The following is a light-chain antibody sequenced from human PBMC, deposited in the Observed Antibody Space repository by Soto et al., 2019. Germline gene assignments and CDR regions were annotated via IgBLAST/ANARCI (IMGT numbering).Light chain of an antibody. CDR2: AAF. CDR3: QQSYSSPWT. CDR1: QNIDIY. J-gene: IGKJ1*01. V-gene: IGKV1-39*01. Sequence: DVQMTQSPSSLSASVGDRVTITCRASQNIDIYLNWYQHKPGRAPKLLIYAAFSFHSGVPSRFSGSGSGTDYTLTIRSLQPEDFATYYCQQSYSSPWTFGQGTKVEFK.